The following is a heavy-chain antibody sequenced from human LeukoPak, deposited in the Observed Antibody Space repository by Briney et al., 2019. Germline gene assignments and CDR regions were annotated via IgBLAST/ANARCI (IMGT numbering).Heavy chain of an antibody. CDR3: VEDDSYYYDSSGRDS. Sequence: SGGSLRLSCSASGFTFSSYIMHWARQAPGKGLEYVSAITSNGDTTYYADSVKGRVTISRDNSKNTLYLQMSSLRAEDTAVYYCVEDDSYYYDSSGRDSWGQGTLVTVSS. D-gene: IGHD3-22*01. V-gene: IGHV3-64D*09. CDR1: GFTFSSYI. J-gene: IGHJ4*02. CDR2: ITSNGDTT.